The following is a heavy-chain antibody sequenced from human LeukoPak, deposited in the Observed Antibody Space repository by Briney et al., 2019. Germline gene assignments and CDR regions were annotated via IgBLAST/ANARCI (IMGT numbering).Heavy chain of an antibody. CDR3: ASLSTDTAMVNDY. Sequence: SETLSLTCTVSGGSISSSSYYWGWIRQPPGKGLEWIGEINHSGSTNYNPSLKSRVTISVDTSKNQFSLKLSSVTAADTAVYYCASLSTDTAMVNDYWGQGTLVTVSS. CDR1: GGSISSSSYY. CDR2: INHSGST. D-gene: IGHD5-18*01. J-gene: IGHJ4*02. V-gene: IGHV4-39*07.